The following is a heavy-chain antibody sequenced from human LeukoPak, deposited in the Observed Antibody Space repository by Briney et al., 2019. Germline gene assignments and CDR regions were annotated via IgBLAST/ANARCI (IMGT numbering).Heavy chain of an antibody. V-gene: IGHV3-23*01. CDR1: GFTFSSYA. CDR3: ARWSMGAPGAFDI. J-gene: IGHJ3*02. D-gene: IGHD1-26*01. CDR2: ISGSDGST. Sequence: GGSLRLSCAASGFTFSSYAMSWVRQAPGKGLEWVSGISGSDGSTNYADSVKGRFTISRENSKNTLYLQMNSLRAEDTAVYYCARWSMGAPGAFDIWGQGTMVTVSS.